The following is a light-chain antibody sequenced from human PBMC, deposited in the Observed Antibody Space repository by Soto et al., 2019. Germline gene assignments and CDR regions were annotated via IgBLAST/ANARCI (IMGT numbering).Light chain of an antibody. CDR2: DVS. V-gene: IGLV2-14*01. CDR3: SSYTSSSTHYV. CDR1: SSDVGGYNY. J-gene: IGLJ1*01. Sequence: QSALTQPASVSGSPGQSITISCTGTSSDVGGYNYVSWYQQHPGKAPKLMIYDVSNRPSGVSTRFSGSKSGNTASLTISGLQAEYEDDYYCSSYTSSSTHYVFGTGTQLTVL.